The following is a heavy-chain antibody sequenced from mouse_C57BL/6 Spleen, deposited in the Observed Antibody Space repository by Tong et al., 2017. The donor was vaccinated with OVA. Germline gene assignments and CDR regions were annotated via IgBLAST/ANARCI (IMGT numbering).Heavy chain of an antibody. CDR2: ISSGGSYT. V-gene: IGHV5-6*01. J-gene: IGHJ1*01. D-gene: IGHD2-1*01. Sequence: VQLQESGGDLVKPGGSLKLSCAASGFTFSSYGMSWVRQTPDKRLEWVATISSGGSYTYYPDSLKGRFTISRDNANNTLYLQMSSLKSEDTAMYYCARHPYGNYWYFDVWGAGTTVTVSS. CDR3: ARHPYGNYWYFDV. CDR1: GFTFSSYG.